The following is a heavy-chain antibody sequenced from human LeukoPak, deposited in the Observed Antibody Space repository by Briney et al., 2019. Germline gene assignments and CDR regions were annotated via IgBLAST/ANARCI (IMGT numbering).Heavy chain of an antibody. CDR2: ISGSGGST. V-gene: IGHV3-23*01. CDR3: AKDTSSWYGNWFDP. CDR1: GFTSSSYA. D-gene: IGHD6-13*01. Sequence: PGGSLRLSCAASGFTSSSYAMSWVRQAPGKGLEWVSAISGSGGSTYYADSVKGRFTISRDNSKNTLYLQMNSLRAEDTAVYYCAKDTSSWYGNWFDPWGQGTLVTVSS. J-gene: IGHJ5*02.